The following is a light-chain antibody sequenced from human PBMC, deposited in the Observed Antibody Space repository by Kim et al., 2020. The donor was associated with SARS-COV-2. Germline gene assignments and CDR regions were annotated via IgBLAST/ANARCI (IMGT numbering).Light chain of an antibody. V-gene: IGLV2-11*01. Sequence: QSALTQPRSVSGSPGQSVTISCTGTSSDVGGYKYVSWYQQHPGKAPKLMISDVSKRPSGVPDRFSGSKSGNTASLTISGLQAEDEADYYCCSYAGSYTWVFGGGTKVTVL. J-gene: IGLJ3*02. CDR3: CSYAGSYTWV. CDR1: SSDVGGYKY. CDR2: DVS.